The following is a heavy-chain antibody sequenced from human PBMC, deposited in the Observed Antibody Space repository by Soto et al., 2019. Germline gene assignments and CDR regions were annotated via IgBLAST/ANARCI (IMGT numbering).Heavy chain of an antibody. J-gene: IGHJ5*02. Sequence: PSETLSLTCTVSGGSISSYYWSWIRQPPGKGLEWIGYIYYSGSTNYNPSLKSRVTISVDTSKNQFSLKLSSLTAADTAVYYCAREFYSGSYYGWFDPWGQGTLVTV. CDR3: AREFYSGSYYGWFDP. D-gene: IGHD1-26*01. V-gene: IGHV4-59*01. CDR1: GGSISSYY. CDR2: IYYSGST.